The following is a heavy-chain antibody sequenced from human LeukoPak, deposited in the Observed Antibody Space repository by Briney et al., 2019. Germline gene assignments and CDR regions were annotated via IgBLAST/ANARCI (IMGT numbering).Heavy chain of an antibody. V-gene: IGHV3-11*01. CDR1: GFTFSDYY. J-gene: IGHJ4*02. CDR2: ISSSGSTI. D-gene: IGHD5-12*01. CDR3: ARDGYTGDYYFDY. Sequence: GGSLRLSCAASGFTFSDYYMSWIRQAPGKGLEWVSYISSSGSTIYYADSVKGRFTISRDNAKNSLYLQMDSLRAEDTAVYYCARDGYTGDYYFDYWGQGTLVTVSS.